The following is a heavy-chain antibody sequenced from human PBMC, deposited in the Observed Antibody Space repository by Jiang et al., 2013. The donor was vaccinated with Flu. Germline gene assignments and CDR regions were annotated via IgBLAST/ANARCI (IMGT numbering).Heavy chain of an antibody. Sequence: SGAEVKKPGASVKVSCKVSGYTLTELSMHWVRQAPGKGLEWMGGFDPEDGETIYAQKFQGRVTMTEDTSTDTAYMELSSLRSEDTAVYYCATDWTRGSRIAAAGLNWFRPVGPGTLVHRL. CDR1: GYTLTELS. J-gene: IGHJ5*02. D-gene: IGHD6-13*01. V-gene: IGHV1-24*01. CDR2: FDPEDGET. CDR3: ATDWTRGSRIAAAGLNWFRP.